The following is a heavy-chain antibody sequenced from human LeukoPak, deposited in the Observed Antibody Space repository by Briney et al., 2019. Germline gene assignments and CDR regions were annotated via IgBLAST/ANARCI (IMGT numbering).Heavy chain of an antibody. D-gene: IGHD4-23*01. Sequence: PGGSLRLSCAASGFTFTSYWMTWVRQAPGKGLEWVANIRQDGSEKYYVDSVKGRFTISRDNAKNSLYLQMNSLRAEDTAVYYCARDLPGGNLRHKDAFDIWGQGTMVTVSS. CDR2: IRQDGSEK. CDR1: GFTFTSYW. CDR3: ARDLPGGNLRHKDAFDI. J-gene: IGHJ3*02. V-gene: IGHV3-7*01.